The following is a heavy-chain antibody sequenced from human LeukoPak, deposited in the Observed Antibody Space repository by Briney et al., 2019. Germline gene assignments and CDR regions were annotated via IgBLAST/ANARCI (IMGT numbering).Heavy chain of an antibody. CDR2: IYYSGST. V-gene: IGHV4-30-4*08. CDR3: ARTELGGSSNDY. D-gene: IGHD7-27*01. Sequence: SETLSLTCTVSGGSISSGGYYWSWIRQHPGKGLEWIGYIYYSGSTYYNPSLKSRVTISVDTSKNQFSLKLSSVTAADTAVYYCARTELGGSSNDYWGQGTLVTVSS. CDR1: GGSISSGGYY. J-gene: IGHJ4*02.